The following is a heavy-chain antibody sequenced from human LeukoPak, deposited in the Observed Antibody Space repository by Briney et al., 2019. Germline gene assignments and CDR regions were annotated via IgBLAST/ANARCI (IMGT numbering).Heavy chain of an antibody. CDR1: GGSISSYY. V-gene: IGHV4-4*07. CDR2: IYTSGST. CDR3: ARFPAAINDYYGMDV. Sequence: SETLSLTCTVSGGSISSYYWSWIRQPAGKGLEWIGRIYTSGSTNYNPSLKSRVTMSVDTSKNQLSLKLSSVTAADTAVYYCARFPAAINDYYGMDVWGQGTTVTISS. J-gene: IGHJ6*02. D-gene: IGHD2-2*01.